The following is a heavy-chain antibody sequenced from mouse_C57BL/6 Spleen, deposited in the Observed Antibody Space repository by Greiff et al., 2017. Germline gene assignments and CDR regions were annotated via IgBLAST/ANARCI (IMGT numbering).Heavy chain of an antibody. CDR1: GFNIKDDY. Sequence: VQLQQSGAELVRPGASVKLSCTASGFNIKDDYMHWVKQRPEQGLEWIGWIDPEKGDTEYASKFQGKATITADTSSNTAYLQLSSLTSEDTAVYYCTTDYYGSSYERVYFDYWGQGTTLTVSS. CDR2: IDPEKGDT. J-gene: IGHJ2*01. D-gene: IGHD1-1*01. V-gene: IGHV14-4*01. CDR3: TTDYYGSSYERVYFDY.